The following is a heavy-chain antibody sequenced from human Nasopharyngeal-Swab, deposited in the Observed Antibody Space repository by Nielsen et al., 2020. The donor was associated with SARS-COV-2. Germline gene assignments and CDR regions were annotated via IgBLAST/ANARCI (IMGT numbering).Heavy chain of an antibody. J-gene: IGHJ4*02. CDR2: ISYDGSNK. Sequence: GESLKISCAASGFTFSSYGMHWVRHAPANGVGGVAVISYDGSNKYYADSVKGRFTISRDNSKNTLYLQMNSLRAEDTAVYYCAKDYYDSSGYYYPLRFDYWGQGTLVTVSS. CDR3: AKDYYDSSGYYYPLRFDY. CDR1: GFTFSSYG. D-gene: IGHD3-22*01. V-gene: IGHV3-30*18.